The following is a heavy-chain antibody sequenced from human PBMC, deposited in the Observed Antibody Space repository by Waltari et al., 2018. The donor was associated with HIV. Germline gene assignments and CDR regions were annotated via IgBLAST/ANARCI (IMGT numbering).Heavy chain of an antibody. CDR3: TRLNYHFDF. CDR1: GFTFDNYW. D-gene: IGHD3-10*01. V-gene: IGHV3-7*01. J-gene: IGHJ4*02. CDR2: IKFDGDEK. Sequence: EVRLVESGGGLVQPGGSLRLSCVASGFTFDNYWMSGVRQAPGKGLEWVANIKFDGDEKNYVDSVKGRFTISRDDGKNSLYLQMNSLRAEDTAVYYCTRLNYHFDFWGRGTLVAVSS.